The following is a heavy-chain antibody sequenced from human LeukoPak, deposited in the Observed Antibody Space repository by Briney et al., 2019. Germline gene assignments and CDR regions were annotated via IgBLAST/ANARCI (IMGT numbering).Heavy chain of an antibody. J-gene: IGHJ4*02. CDR2: IYYSGIT. V-gene: IGHV4-59*08. CDR1: GGSISTFY. D-gene: IGHD1-26*01. Sequence: SETLSLTCTVSGGSISTFYWSWIRQSPGKGLEWIGYIYYSGITNYNPSLKSRVTISVDTSKNQFSLKLSSVTAADTAVYYCARQGSGSRAAFDYLGQGTLVTVSS. CDR3: ARQGSGSRAAFDY.